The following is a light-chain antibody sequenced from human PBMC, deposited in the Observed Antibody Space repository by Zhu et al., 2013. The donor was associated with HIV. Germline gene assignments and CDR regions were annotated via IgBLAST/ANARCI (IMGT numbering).Light chain of an antibody. CDR1: VSVGVN. CDR2: SSS. Sequence: VMTQFPPSLSVSPGDRVTLSCRASVSVGVNLAWYLQRPGRAPKLIIYSSSTRATGVPARFSGSGSGTQFTLTINTFQSADSGLYYCQQFSDWPPFTFGPGTKVEI. CDR3: QQFSDWPPFT. J-gene: IGKJ3*01. V-gene: IGKV3-15*01.